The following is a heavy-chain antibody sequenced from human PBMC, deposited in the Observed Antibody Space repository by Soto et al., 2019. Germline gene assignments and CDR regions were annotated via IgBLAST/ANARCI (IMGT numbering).Heavy chain of an antibody. J-gene: IGHJ4*02. V-gene: IGHV1-69*12. CDR3: ARETTVTTIRSPYFDY. CDR2: IIPIFGTA. CDR1: GGTFSSYA. Sequence: QVQLVQSGAEVKKPGSSVKVSCKASGGTFSSYAISWVRQAPGQGLEWMGGIIPIFGTANYAQKFQGRVTITADEATSTAYMELSSLRSEDTAVYYCARETTVTTIRSPYFDYWGQGTLVTVSS. D-gene: IGHD4-17*01.